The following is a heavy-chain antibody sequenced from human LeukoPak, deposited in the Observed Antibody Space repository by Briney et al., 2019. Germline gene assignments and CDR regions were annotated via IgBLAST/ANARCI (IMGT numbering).Heavy chain of an antibody. CDR1: GYTFTRYY. CDR2: IKPNSGGT. CDR3: ARGGYCSGGSCIGPFDY. Sequence: ASVKDSCKASGYTFTRYYMHWVRQAPGQGLEWMGWIKPNSGGTNYAQKFQGRVTMTRDTSISTAYMELSRLRSDDTAVYYCARGGYCSGGSCIGPFDYWGQGTLVTVSS. J-gene: IGHJ4*02. V-gene: IGHV1-2*02. D-gene: IGHD2-15*01.